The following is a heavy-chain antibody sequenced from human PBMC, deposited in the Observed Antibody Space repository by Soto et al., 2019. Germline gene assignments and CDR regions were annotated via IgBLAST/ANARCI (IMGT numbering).Heavy chain of an antibody. CDR2: ISAYNGNT. V-gene: IGHV1-18*01. J-gene: IGHJ4*02. Sequence: ASVKVSCKASGYTFTSYGISWVRQAPGQGLEWMGWISAYNGNTNYAQKLQARVTMTTDTSTSTAYMELRSLRSDDTAVYYCATLLVAATLDYWGQGTLVTVSS. CDR3: ATLLVAATLDY. D-gene: IGHD2-15*01. CDR1: GYTFTSYG.